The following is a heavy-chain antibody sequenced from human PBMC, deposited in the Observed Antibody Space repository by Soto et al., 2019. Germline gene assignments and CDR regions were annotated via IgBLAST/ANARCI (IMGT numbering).Heavy chain of an antibody. CDR1: GGSFSGYY. CDR3: ARVRRYCSGGSCPNWFDP. D-gene: IGHD2-15*01. J-gene: IGHJ5*02. CDR2: INHSGST. Sequence: SETLSLTCAVYGGSFSGYYWSWIRQPPGKGLEWTGEINHSGSTNYNPSLKSRVTISVDTSKNQFSLKLSSVTAADTAVYYCARVRRYCSGGSCPNWFDPWGQGTLVTVSS. V-gene: IGHV4-34*01.